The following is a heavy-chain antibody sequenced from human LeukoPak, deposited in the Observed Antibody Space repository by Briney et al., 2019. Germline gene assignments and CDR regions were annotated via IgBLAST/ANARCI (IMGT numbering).Heavy chain of an antibody. CDR3: ARDYRVNWNEPPYYFDY. J-gene: IGHJ4*02. V-gene: IGHV1-46*01. D-gene: IGHD1-20*01. Sequence: GASVKVSCKAFGYTFTSNYMHWVRQAPGQGPEWMGVISPSGGSTTYAQKFQGRVTLTTDTSTSTAYMELRSLRSDDTAVYYCARDYRVNWNEPPYYFDYWGQGTLVTVSS. CDR1: GYTFTSNY. CDR2: ISPSGGST.